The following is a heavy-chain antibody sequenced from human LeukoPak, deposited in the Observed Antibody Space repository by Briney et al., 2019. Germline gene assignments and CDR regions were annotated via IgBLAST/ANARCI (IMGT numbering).Heavy chain of an antibody. CDR1: GFTFSSVG. V-gene: IGHV3-7*01. J-gene: IGHJ3*01. D-gene: IGHD2-21*01. CDR2: INLEGSTK. Sequence: GGSLRLSCAASGFTFSSVGMSWVRQAPGKGLEWVANINLEGSTKEYVDSVRGRFTISRDNAKNSLSLQMSYLRVEDTAVYYCVKFLIMSFEVWGQGTVVTVSS. CDR3: VKFLIMSFEV.